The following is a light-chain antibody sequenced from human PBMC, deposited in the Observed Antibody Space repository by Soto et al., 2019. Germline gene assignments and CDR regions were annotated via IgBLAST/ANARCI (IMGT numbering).Light chain of an antibody. CDR1: QSISSW. J-gene: IGKJ1*01. V-gene: IGKV1-5*01. Sequence: DIQMTQSPSTLSASVGDRVTITCRASQSISSWLAWYQQKPGKAPKLLIYDASSLESGVPSRFSRNGSGTEFTLTLRSLQPDDFGTYYCQQYYSYPPTFGQGTKVEIK. CDR2: DAS. CDR3: QQYYSYPPT.